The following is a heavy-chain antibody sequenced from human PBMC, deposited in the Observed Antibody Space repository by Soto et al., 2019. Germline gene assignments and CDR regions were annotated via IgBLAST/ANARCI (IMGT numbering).Heavy chain of an antibody. CDR1: GGSISSGGYY. CDR3: ARAPYYYGSGSYSTPFDY. J-gene: IGHJ4*02. V-gene: IGHV4-31*03. CDR2: IYYSGST. D-gene: IGHD3-10*01. Sequence: SETLSLTYTVSGGSISSGGYYWSWIRQHPGKGLEWIGYIYYSGSTYYNPSLKSRVTISVDTSKNQFSLKLSSVTAADTAVYYCARAPYYYGSGSYSTPFDYWGQGTLVTVSS.